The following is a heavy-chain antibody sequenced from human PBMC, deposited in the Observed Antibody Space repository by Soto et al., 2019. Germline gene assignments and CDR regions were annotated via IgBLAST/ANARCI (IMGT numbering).Heavy chain of an antibody. CDR1: GYTFTIYC. D-gene: IGHD5-12*01. V-gene: IGHV1-18*01. J-gene: IGHJ4*02. Sequence: ASVKVSCKASGYTFTIYCISWVRQAPGQGLEWMGWISAYNGNTNYAQKLQGRVTMTTDTSTSTAYMELRSLRSDDTAVYYCARARLGWLIMRGFDDWGQGTLVTVSS. CDR3: ARARLGWLIMRGFDD. CDR2: ISAYNGNT.